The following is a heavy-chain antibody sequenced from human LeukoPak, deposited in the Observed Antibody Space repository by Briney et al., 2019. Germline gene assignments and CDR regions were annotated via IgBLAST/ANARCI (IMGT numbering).Heavy chain of an antibody. CDR1: GYTFTSYG. CDR2: ISAYNGNT. CDR3: ARVVEQQLVRGLDWFDP. J-gene: IGHJ5*02. D-gene: IGHD6-13*01. Sequence: ASVKVSCKASGYTFTSYGISWVRLAPGQGLEWMGWISAYNGNTNYAQKLQGRVTMTTDTSTSTAYMELRSLRSDDTAVYYCARVVEQQLVRGLDWFDPWGQGTLVTVSS. V-gene: IGHV1-18*01.